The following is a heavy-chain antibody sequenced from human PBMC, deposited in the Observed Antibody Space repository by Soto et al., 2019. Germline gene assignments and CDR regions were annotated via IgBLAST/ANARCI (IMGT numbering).Heavy chain of an antibody. CDR2: IYYSGST. CDR3: ARADMVRDTLFDY. J-gene: IGHJ4*02. Sequence: KTSETLSLTCTVSGGSISSYYWSWIRQPPGKGLEWIGYIYYSGSTNYNPSLKSRVTISVDTSKNQFSLKLSSVTAADTAVYYCARADMVRDTLFDYWGQGTLVTVSS. CDR1: GGSISSYY. V-gene: IGHV4-59*12. D-gene: IGHD3-10*01.